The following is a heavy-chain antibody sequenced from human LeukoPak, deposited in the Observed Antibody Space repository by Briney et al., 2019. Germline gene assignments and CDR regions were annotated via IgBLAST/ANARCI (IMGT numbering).Heavy chain of an antibody. V-gene: IGHV3-11*05. CDR2: IGFSSIGYSSDHI. CDR1: GFTFSNYY. D-gene: IGHD3/OR15-3a*01. J-gene: IGHJ4*02. CDR3: AREDFFTPHS. Sequence: GGSLRLSCAASGFTFSNYYMTWIRQAPGKGLEWVSSIGFSSIGYSSDHIKYADSVKGRFTISRDNAKNSLYLQMDSLRAEDTAVYFCAREDFFTPHSWGQGTLVTVSS.